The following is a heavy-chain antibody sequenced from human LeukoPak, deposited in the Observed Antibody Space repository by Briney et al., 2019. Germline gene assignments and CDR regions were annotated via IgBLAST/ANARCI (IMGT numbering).Heavy chain of an antibody. V-gene: IGHV4-34*01. J-gene: IGHJ4*02. CDR3: ARDKYSSSPLWFFDY. CDR2: INHSGST. Sequence: SETLSLTCAVYGGSFSGYYWSWIRQPPGKGLEWIGEINHSGSTNYNPSLKSRVTISVDTSKNQFSLKLSSVTAADTAVYYCARDKYSSSPLWFFDYWGQGTLVTVSS. CDR1: GGSFSGYY. D-gene: IGHD6-13*01.